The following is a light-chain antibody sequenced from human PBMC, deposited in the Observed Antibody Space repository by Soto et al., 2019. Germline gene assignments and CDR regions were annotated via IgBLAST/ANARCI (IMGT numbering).Light chain of an antibody. CDR2: EVS. V-gene: IGLV2-14*01. J-gene: IGLJ2*01. CDR1: SSDVGGYNY. CDR3: SSDASGSLV. Sequence: QSALTQPASASGSPGQSITISCTGTSSDVGGYNYVSWYQQHPGKAPKLMIYEVSNRPSGVSNRFSGSKSGNAASLTMSGLPADDEDDYYSSSDASGSLVFGGGTKLTVL.